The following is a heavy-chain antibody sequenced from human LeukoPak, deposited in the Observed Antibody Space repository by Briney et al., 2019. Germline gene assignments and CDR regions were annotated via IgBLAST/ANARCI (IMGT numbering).Heavy chain of an antibody. CDR3: ARAYGSGNSPFDP. CDR1: GGSISSGGYY. J-gene: IGHJ5*02. CDR2: IYYSGST. D-gene: IGHD3-10*01. Sequence: SETLSLTCTVSGGSISSGGYYWSWIRQHPGKGLEWIGYIYYSGSTNYNPSLKSRVTISVDTSKNQFSLKLSSVTAADTAVYYCARAYGSGNSPFDPWGQGTLVTVSS. V-gene: IGHV4-61*08.